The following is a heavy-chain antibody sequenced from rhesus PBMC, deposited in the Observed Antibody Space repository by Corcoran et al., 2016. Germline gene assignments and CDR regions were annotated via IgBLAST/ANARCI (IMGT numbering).Heavy chain of an antibody. J-gene: IGHJ6*01. Sequence: QLQLQESGPGLVKPSETLSVTCAVSGGSISSSYWSWIRQAPGKGLAWLGYIYGSGSSTNYNPSLKSRVTLAVDTSKNQRCLKLSSVTTADTAVYYCARGVDYVRNYGLDSGGQGFVVTVSS. CDR3: ARGVDYVRNYGLDS. CDR2: IYGSGSST. CDR1: GGSISSSY. V-gene: IGHV4-169*01. D-gene: IGHD4-29*01.